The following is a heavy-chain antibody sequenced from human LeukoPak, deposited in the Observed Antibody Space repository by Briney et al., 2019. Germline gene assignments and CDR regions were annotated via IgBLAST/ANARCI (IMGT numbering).Heavy chain of an antibody. CDR3: AALFSNIAAAPHPLKSDY. V-gene: IGHV1-69*05. CDR1: GGTFSSYA. CDR2: IIPIFGTA. Sequence: SVKVSCKASGGTFSSYAISWVRQAPGQGLEGMGGIIPIFGTANYAQKFQGRVTITTDESTSTAYMELSSLGSEDTAVYYCAALFSNIAAAPHPLKSDYWGQGTLVTVSS. D-gene: IGHD6-13*01. J-gene: IGHJ4*02.